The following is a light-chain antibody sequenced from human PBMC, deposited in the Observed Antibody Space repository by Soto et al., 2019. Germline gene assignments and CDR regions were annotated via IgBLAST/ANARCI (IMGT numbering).Light chain of an antibody. J-gene: IGKJ5*01. CDR2: DAS. Sequence: DIQMTQSPSTLSGSVGDRVTITCRASQTISSWLAWYQQKPGKAPKLLIYDASDLETGVPSRFSGSGSGTGFTFTISSLQPEDFATYYCPQYESLPLTFGQGTRLEIK. CDR3: PQYESLPLT. CDR1: QTISSW. V-gene: IGKV1-33*01.